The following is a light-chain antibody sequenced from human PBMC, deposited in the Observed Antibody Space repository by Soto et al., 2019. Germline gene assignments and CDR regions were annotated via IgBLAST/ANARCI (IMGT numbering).Light chain of an antibody. J-gene: IGKJ5*01. V-gene: IGKV3-20*01. CDR2: GAS. CDR1: QNIDSNY. Sequence: EIVLTQSPGTLSLSPGEEATLSCRASQNIDSNYLAWYQQKPGQAPRLLIYGASSRATGIPDRFSGSGSGTDFSLTISRLEPEDFAVYHCQQYSSSPRTFGQGTRLEIK. CDR3: QQYSSSPRT.